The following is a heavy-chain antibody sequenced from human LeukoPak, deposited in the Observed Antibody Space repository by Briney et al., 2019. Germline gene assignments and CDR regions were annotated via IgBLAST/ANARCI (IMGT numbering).Heavy chain of an antibody. V-gene: IGHV3-33*08. CDR3: ARESYGSGSSDFDY. D-gene: IGHD3-10*01. CDR1: GFTFSSYE. Sequence: GGSLRLSCAASGFTFSSYEMNWVRQAPGKGLEWVAVIWYDGSNKYYADSVKGRFTISRDNSKNTLYLQMNSLRAEDTAVYYCARESYGSGSSDFDYWGQGTLVTVSS. J-gene: IGHJ4*02. CDR2: IWYDGSNK.